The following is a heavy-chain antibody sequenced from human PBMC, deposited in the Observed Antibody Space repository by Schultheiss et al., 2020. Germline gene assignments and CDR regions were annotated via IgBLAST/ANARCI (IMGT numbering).Heavy chain of an antibody. CDR1: GGSVSSGSYY. D-gene: IGHD3-22*01. CDR3: ARIRDYYDSSGYYLYYFDY. J-gene: IGHJ4*02. CDR2: IYYSGST. V-gene: IGHV4-61*01. Sequence: SATLSLTCTVSGGSVSSGSYYWSWIRQPPGKGLEWIGYIYYSGSTNYNPSLKSRVTISVDTSKNQFSLKLSSVTAADTAVYYCARIRDYYDSSGYYLYYFDYWGQGTLVTVSS.